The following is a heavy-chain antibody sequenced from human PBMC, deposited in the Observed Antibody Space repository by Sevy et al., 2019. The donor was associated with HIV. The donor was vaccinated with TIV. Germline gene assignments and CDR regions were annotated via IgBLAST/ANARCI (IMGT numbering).Heavy chain of an antibody. V-gene: IGHV3-23*01. D-gene: IGHD5-18*01. CDR1: GFTFSSYA. Sequence: GGSLRLSCAASGFTFSSYAMSWVRQAPGKGLEWVSAISGSGGSTYYADSVKGRFTISRDNSKNTLYLQMNSRRAEDTAVYYCAKDLGYSYGVDYWGQGTLVTVSS. CDR2: ISGSGGST. CDR3: AKDLGYSYGVDY. J-gene: IGHJ4*02.